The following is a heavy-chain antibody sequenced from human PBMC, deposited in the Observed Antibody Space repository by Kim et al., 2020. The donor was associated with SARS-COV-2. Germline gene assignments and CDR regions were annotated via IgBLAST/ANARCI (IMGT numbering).Heavy chain of an antibody. D-gene: IGHD1-26*01. CDR3: AKDRYPGVGARIDY. V-gene: IGHV3-30*02. J-gene: IGHJ4*02. Sequence: ADSVKGRFTISRDNSKHPLYLQMNSLRAEDTAVYYCAKDRYPGVGARIDYWCQGTLVTVSS.